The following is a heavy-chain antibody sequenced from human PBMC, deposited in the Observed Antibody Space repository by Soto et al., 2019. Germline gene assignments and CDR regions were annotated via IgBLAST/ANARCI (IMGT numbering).Heavy chain of an antibody. CDR1: GFTFDDFA. Sequence: PGGSLRLSCAASGFTFDDFAMHWVRQAPGKGLEWVSGISWNSGTIGYADSVKGRFTISRDNAKNSLYLQMNSLRAEDTALYYCAKDGTIFGVVIQGYYMDVWGKGTTVTVSS. V-gene: IGHV3-9*01. CDR2: ISWNSGTI. J-gene: IGHJ6*03. D-gene: IGHD3-3*01. CDR3: AKDGTIFGVVIQGYYMDV.